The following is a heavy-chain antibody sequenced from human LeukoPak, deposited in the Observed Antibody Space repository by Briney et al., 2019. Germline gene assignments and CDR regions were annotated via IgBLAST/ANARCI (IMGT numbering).Heavy chain of an antibody. CDR1: GFTFSSYA. J-gene: IGHJ3*02. Sequence: GGSLRLSCAAPGFTFSSYAMSWVRQAPGKGLEWVSAISGSGGTTYYPDSVKGRFTISRDNSKNTLYLQMNSLIAEDTAVYYCAKIVGVYFGAFDIWGQGTMVTVSS. V-gene: IGHV3-23*01. CDR3: AKIVGVYFGAFDI. CDR2: ISGSGGTT. D-gene: IGHD1-26*01.